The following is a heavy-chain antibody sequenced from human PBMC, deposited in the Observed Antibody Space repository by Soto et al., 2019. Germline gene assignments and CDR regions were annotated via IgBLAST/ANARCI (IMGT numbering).Heavy chain of an antibody. J-gene: IGHJ6*02. V-gene: IGHV4-59*08. CDR1: GGSISSYY. Sequence: QVQLQESGPGLVRPSETLSLTCTVSGGSISSYYWSWIRQPPGKGLEWIGYIYYSGSTNYNPSLKSRVTISVDTSKNQFSLKLSSVTAADTAVYYCARLVGGSSYYYDGMDVWGQGTTVTVSS. D-gene: IGHD3-16*01. CDR2: IYYSGST. CDR3: ARLVGGSSYYYDGMDV.